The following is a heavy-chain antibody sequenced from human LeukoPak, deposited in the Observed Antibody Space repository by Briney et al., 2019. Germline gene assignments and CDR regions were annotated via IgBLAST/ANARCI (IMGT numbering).Heavy chain of an antibody. CDR3: ARTNRGENYGDYVD. CDR2: IIPIFGTA. D-gene: IGHD4-17*01. J-gene: IGHJ4*02. CDR1: GGTFSSYA. V-gene: IGHV1-69*13. Sequence: ASVKVSCKASGGTFSSYAISWVRQASGQGLEWMGGIIPIFGTANYAQKFQGRVTITADESTSTAYMELSSLRSEDTAVYYCARTNRGENYGDYVDWGQGTLVTVSS.